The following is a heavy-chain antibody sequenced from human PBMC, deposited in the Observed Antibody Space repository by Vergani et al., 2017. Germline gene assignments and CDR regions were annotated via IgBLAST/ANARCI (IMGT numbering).Heavy chain of an antibody. D-gene: IGHD3-9*01. Sequence: EIQVLESGGGLVQTGGSLRLSCAASGFTFSSYAMSWVRQAPGKGLQWVSGISGSGGNTFYADSVKGRFTISRDNSKNTLYLQMSSLRAEDTAVYFCVKEISYYDTLTAYYGMDVWGQGTTVTVSS. CDR3: VKEISYYDTLTAYYGMDV. CDR2: ISGSGGNT. V-gene: IGHV3-23*01. J-gene: IGHJ6*02. CDR1: GFTFSSYA.